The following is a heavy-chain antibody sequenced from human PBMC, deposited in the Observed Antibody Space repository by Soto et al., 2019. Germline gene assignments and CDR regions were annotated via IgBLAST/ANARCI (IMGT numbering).Heavy chain of an antibody. V-gene: IGHV1-69*13. D-gene: IGHD2-15*01. J-gene: IGHJ3*02. CDR1: GGTFTSYA. CDR2: IIPIFGTA. CDR3: ARGSIAPGGFDI. Sequence: GASVKVSCKASGGTFTSYAISWVRQAPGQGLEWMGGIIPIFGTANYAQKFQGRVTITADESTGTAYMELSSLRSEDTAVYYCARGSIAPGGFDIWGQGTMVTVSS.